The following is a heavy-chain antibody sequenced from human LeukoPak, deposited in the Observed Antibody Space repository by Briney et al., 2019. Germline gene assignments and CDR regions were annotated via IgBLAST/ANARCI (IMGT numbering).Heavy chain of an antibody. CDR2: ISAYNGNT. CDR1: GYTFTSYG. Sequence: ASVKVSCKASGYTFTSYGISWVRQAPGQGLEWMGWISAYNGNTNYAQKLQGRVTMTTDTSTSTAYMELRSLRSDDTAVYYCARDHPPYYDFWSGYYQTRDYWGQGTLVTVSS. J-gene: IGHJ4*02. V-gene: IGHV1-18*01. D-gene: IGHD3-3*01. CDR3: ARDHPPYYDFWSGYYQTRDY.